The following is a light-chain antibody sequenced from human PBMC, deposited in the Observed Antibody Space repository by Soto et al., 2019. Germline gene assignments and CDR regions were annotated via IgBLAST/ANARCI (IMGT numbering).Light chain of an antibody. Sequence: EIVLTQSPGTLSLSPGARVTLSCRASESVSTNLAWYQQKAGQAPRLLIYAASTRATGIPARFSGSGSGTEFTLTISSLQSEDFAVYYCQQYSIWRTFGQGTKVDIK. CDR3: QQYSIWRT. J-gene: IGKJ1*01. CDR2: AAS. V-gene: IGKV3-15*01. CDR1: ESVSTN.